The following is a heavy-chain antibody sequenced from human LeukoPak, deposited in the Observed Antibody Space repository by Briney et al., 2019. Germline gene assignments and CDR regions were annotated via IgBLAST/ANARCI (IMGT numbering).Heavy chain of an antibody. CDR2: IWYDGSNK. CDR1: GFTFSSYG. J-gene: IGHJ4*02. Sequence: PGRSLRLSCAASGFTFSSYGMHWVRQAPGKGLEWVAVIWYDGSNKYYADSVKGRFTISRDNSKNTLYLQMNSLRAEDTAVYYCARDLHLGTVVTPVGYWGQGTLVTVSS. D-gene: IGHD4-23*01. V-gene: IGHV3-33*01. CDR3: ARDLHLGTVVTPVGY.